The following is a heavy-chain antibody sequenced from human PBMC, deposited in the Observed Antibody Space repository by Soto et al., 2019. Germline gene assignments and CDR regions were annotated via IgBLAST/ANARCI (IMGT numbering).Heavy chain of an antibody. J-gene: IGHJ4*02. CDR3: TTDLPWSYGALAH. V-gene: IGHV3-15*01. Sequence: EVQLVESGGGVVKAGGSLRLSCVVSGLSFSDVWMNWVRQTPGKGLEWVGRIKSRADGGIRDYAAPVKGRFTISRDDSKNTLYLEMNSLKDDDTAVYYCTTDLPWSYGALAHWGQGTLVTVSS. D-gene: IGHD3-10*01. CDR1: GLSFSDVW. CDR2: IKSRADGGIR.